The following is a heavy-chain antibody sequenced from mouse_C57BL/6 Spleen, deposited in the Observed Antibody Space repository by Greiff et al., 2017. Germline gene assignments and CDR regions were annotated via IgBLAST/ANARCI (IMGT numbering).Heavy chain of an antibody. Sequence: QVQLKQSGPELVKPGASVKISCKASGYAFSSSWMNWVKQRPGKGLEWIGRIYPGDGDTNYNGKFKGKATLTADTSSSTAYWQLSSLTSEDSAVYFCARSSYDYDWYFDVWGTGTTVTVSS. CDR2: IYPGDGDT. CDR3: ARSSYDYDWYFDV. V-gene: IGHV1-82*01. J-gene: IGHJ1*03. D-gene: IGHD2-4*01. CDR1: GYAFSSSW.